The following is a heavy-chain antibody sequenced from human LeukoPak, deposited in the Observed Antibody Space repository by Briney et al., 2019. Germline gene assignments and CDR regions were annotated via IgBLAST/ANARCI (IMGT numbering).Heavy chain of an antibody. CDR1: GFTFDDYT. CDR2: ISWDGGST. D-gene: IGHD3-10*01. Sequence: GGSRRLSCAASGFTFDDYTMNWVRQAPGKGLEGVSLISWDGGSTYYADSVKGGFTISRDNSKNSLYLQMNSLRTEDTALYYCAKDGYGSGSSLYSYLHVWGKGTTLTVSS. J-gene: IGHJ6*03. V-gene: IGHV3-43*01. CDR3: AKDGYGSGSSLYSYLHV.